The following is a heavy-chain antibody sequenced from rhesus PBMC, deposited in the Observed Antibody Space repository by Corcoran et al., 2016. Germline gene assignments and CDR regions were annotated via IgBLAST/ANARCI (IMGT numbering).Heavy chain of an antibody. J-gene: IGHJ4*01. CDR1: GGSISSNH. CDR3: ARAGAVTHKVDY. Sequence: QVQLQESGPGLVKPSETLSLTCAVSGGSISSNHWSWIRQPPGKGPEWSGRISGSGGSTDDDPALKSRVTISTDTSKNQFSLRLSSVSAADTAVYYCARAGAVTHKVDYWGQGVLVTVSS. V-gene: IGHV4-173*01. D-gene: IGHD3S6*01. CDR2: ISGSGGST.